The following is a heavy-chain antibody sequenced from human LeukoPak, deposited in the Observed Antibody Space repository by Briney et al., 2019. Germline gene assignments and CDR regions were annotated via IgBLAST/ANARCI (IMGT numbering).Heavy chain of an antibody. V-gene: IGHV3-53*05. D-gene: IGHD3-10*01. CDR1: GFTVSSNY. J-gene: IGHJ5*02. Sequence: GGSLRLSCAASGFTVSSNYMSWVRQAPGKGLEWVSVIYSGGSTYYADSVKGRFTISRDNSKNTLYLQMNSLRAEDTAVYYCAKDYSKTSYYGSGTYYRPNWFDPWGQGTLVTVSS. CDR3: AKDYSKTSYYGSGTYYRPNWFDP. CDR2: IYSGGST.